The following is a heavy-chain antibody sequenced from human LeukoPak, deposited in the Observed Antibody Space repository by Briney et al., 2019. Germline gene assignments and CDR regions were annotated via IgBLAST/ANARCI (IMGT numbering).Heavy chain of an antibody. D-gene: IGHD3-22*01. CDR3: TRGSIAYYYMDV. CDR1: GCSISSYY. V-gene: IGHV4-59*01. CDR2: IYHSVST. J-gene: IGHJ6*03. Sequence: SETLSLTCTVSGCSISSYYWSWIRQPPGKGLEWIGSIYHSVSTYYNPSLKSRVTISVDTSKNQFSLKLSSVTAADTAVYSCTRGSIAYYYMDVWGKGTTVAISS.